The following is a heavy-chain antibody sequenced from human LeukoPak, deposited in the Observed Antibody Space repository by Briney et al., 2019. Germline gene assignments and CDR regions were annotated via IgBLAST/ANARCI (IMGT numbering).Heavy chain of an antibody. Sequence: SVKVSCKASGGTFSSHAITWVRQAPGQGLEWMGRIIPVFDIINYAQKFQGRVTITADKSTSTAYTELSSLRSEDTAVYYCASPPILRNCGGDCYYYYGMDVWGQGTTVTVSS. CDR3: ASPPILRNCGGDCYYYYGMDV. J-gene: IGHJ6*02. D-gene: IGHD2-21*02. CDR1: GGTFSSHA. CDR2: IIPVFDII. V-gene: IGHV1-69*04.